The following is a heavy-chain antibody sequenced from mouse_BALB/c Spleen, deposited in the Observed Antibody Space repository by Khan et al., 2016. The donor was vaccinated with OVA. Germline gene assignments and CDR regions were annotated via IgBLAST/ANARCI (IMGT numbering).Heavy chain of an antibody. CDR2: INPSNYYT. J-gene: IGHJ3*01. CDR1: GYTFTSYT. D-gene: IGHD2-5*01. V-gene: IGHV1-4*01. CDR3: GREGDYSSYGGWFAY. Sequence: QIQLVQSGAELARPGASVKMSCRASGYTFTSYTMHWIRQRPGQAPEWIGHINPSNYYTNYNQNFKDKATLNVDKSSSTAYMQLSSLTSEDSAVYYCGREGDYSSYGGWFAYWGQGTLVTVSA.